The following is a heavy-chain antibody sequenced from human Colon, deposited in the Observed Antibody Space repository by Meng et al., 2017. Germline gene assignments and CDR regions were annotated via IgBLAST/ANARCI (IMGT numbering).Heavy chain of an antibody. V-gene: IGHV4-4*02. CDR1: GDSISSGIW. CDR3: GRDQGRELLNH. D-gene: IGHD2-21*02. J-gene: IGHJ4*02. Sequence: QGLVQEAGPGMEKRSGNLSLTCTVSGDSISSGIWWSWVRQPPGEGLEWIGEVYHRGETNYNPSLKSRVDISVDKSKNQFYLSLFSVTAADTAVYFCGRDQGRELLNHWGQGTLVTVSS. CDR2: VYHRGET.